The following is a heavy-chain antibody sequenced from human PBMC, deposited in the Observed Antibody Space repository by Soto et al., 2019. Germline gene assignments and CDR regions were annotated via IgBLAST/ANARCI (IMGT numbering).Heavy chain of an antibody. V-gene: IGHV3-21*01. CDR1: GFTFSTYT. J-gene: IGHJ6*02. CDR2: ISSSGSYI. Sequence: LRLSCAASGFTFSTYTMNWVRQSPGKGLEWVSSISSSGSYINYADSVKGRFTISRDNAKNSLSLQMNSLRAEDTAVYHCARAYCSSASCSASYFYSGMDVWGQGTTVTVSS. CDR3: ARAYCSSASCSASYFYSGMDV. D-gene: IGHD2-2*01.